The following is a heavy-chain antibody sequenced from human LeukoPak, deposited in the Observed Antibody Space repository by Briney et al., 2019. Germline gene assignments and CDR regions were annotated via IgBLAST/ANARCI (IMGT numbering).Heavy chain of an antibody. CDR1: GYTFTSYY. D-gene: IGHD2/OR15-2a*01. J-gene: IGHJ2*01. Sequence: GASVKVSCKASGYTFTSYYMHWVRQAPGQGLEWMGIINPSGGSTSYAQKFQGRVTMTRDMSTSTVYMELSSLRSEDTAVYYCAREGIIGLRTRHWYFDLWGRGTLVTVSS. V-gene: IGHV1-46*01. CDR3: AREGIIGLRTRHWYFDL. CDR2: INPSGGST.